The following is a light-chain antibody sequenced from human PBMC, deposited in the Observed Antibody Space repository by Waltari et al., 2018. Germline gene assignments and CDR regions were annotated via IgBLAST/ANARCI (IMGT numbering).Light chain of an antibody. CDR3: FSYAGSNNLV. Sequence: QSALTQPPSASGSPGQSVTISCTGTSSDVGAYTHVSCYQQHPDKAPQLLLFAVSQRPSGVPDRFSGSKSGNTASLTVSGLQAEDEADYYCFSYAGSNNLVFGGGTKLTVL. V-gene: IGLV2-8*01. CDR2: AVS. CDR1: SSDVGAYTH. J-gene: IGLJ2*01.